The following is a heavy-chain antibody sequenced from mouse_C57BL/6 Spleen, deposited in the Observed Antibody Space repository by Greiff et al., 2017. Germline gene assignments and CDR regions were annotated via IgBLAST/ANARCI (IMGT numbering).Heavy chain of an antibody. CDR3: ASRGFDY. V-gene: IGHV1-82*01. Sequence: VQLQQSGPELVKPGASVKISCKASGYAFSSSWMNWVKQRPGKGLEWIGRIYPGDGDTNYNGKFKGKATLTADKSSSTAYMQLSSLTSEDSAVYFCASRGFDYWGQGTTLTVSS. CDR1: GYAFSSSW. CDR2: IYPGDGDT. J-gene: IGHJ2*01. D-gene: IGHD3-3*01.